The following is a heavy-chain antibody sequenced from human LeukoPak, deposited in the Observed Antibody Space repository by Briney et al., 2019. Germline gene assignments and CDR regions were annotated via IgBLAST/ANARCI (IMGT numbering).Heavy chain of an antibody. CDR1: EYNFPNYW. D-gene: IGHD3-16*02. CDR2: IFPGDSDT. Sequence: LGESLKISCKGSEYNFPNYWIGWVRQMPEKGLEWMGVIFPGDSDTRYSPSFQGQVTISADKSINTAYLQWSSLKASDSAIYYCARLGRLGELSPSPYSDYWGQGTLVTVSS. J-gene: IGHJ4*02. V-gene: IGHV5-51*01. CDR3: ARLGRLGELSPSPYSDY.